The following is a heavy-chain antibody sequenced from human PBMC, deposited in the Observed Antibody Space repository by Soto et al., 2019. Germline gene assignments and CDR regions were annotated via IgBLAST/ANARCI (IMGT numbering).Heavy chain of an antibody. Sequence: PSETLSLTCTVSGGSISRHYWSWIRQPPGKGLEWIGYIYYSGSTNYNPSLKSRVTISVDTSKNQFSLKLSSVTAADTAVYYCARVVTMVRGVRYSGMDFWGLGPTVTVSS. V-gene: IGHV4-59*11. D-gene: IGHD3-10*01. CDR3: ARVVTMVRGVRYSGMDF. CDR2: IYYSGST. J-gene: IGHJ6*02. CDR1: GGSISRHY.